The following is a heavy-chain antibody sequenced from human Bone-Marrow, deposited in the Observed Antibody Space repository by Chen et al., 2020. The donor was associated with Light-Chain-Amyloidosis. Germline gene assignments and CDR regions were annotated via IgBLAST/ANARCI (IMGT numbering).Heavy chain of an antibody. CDR3: AISDYGDYYYYYGMDV. Sequence: QVQLVQSGAEGKKPGSSVKVSCKASGDTFSSYATTWVRQAPGQGLEWMGGIIPIYGTANYAQKFQGRVTITADESTSTAYMELRSLRSGDTATYYCAISDYGDYYYYYGMDVWGQGTTVTVSS. V-gene: IGHV1-69*01. CDR2: IIPIYGTA. D-gene: IGHD4-17*01. J-gene: IGHJ6*02. CDR1: GDTFSSYA.